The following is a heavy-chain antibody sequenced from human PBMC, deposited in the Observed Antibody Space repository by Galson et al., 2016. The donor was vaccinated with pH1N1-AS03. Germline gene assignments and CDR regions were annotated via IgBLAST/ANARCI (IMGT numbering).Heavy chain of an antibody. Sequence: SLRLSCAASGFTFSSFVMSWVRQAPGKGLEWVAAITGSGGTTYYGDSVKGRFTVSRDNSNNTLYLELNSLRAGDTAIYYCAKDIRSKIKVSGFDYWAREHWSPSPQ. V-gene: IGHV3-23*01. CDR3: AKDIRSKIKVSGFDY. CDR2: ITGSGGTT. J-gene: IGHJ4*02. D-gene: IGHD5/OR15-5a*01. CDR1: GFTFSSFV.